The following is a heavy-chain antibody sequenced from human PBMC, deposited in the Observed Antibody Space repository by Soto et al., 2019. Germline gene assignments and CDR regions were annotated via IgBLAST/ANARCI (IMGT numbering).Heavy chain of an antibody. CDR2: IYYSGST. CDR3: ARHTPAISISDH. D-gene: IGHD2-15*01. Sequence: QLQLQESGPGLVKPSETLSLTCTVSGGSISSSSYYWGWIRQPPGKGLEWIGRIYYSGSTYYNPSLMSRVTMSVDTSKKPFSLKLTSVTAADTAVYYCARHTPAISISDHWGQGTLVTVSS. CDR1: GGSISSSSYY. V-gene: IGHV4-39*01. J-gene: IGHJ4*02.